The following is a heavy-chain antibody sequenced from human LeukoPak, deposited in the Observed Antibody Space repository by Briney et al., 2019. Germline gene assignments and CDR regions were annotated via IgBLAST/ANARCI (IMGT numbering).Heavy chain of an antibody. J-gene: IGHJ5*02. CDR1: GGSISSYY. V-gene: IGHV4-59*01. CDR3: ARVYFSAYGHPNWFDP. Sequence: SETLSLTCTVSGGSISSYYWSWIRQPPGKGLEWIGYIYYSGSTNYNPSLKSRVTISVDTSKNQFSLKLSSVAAADTAVYYCARVYFSAYGHPNWFDPWGQGTLVTVSS. D-gene: IGHD2-21*01. CDR2: IYYSGST.